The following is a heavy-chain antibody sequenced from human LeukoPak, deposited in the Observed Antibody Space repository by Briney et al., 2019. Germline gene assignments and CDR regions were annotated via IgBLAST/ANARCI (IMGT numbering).Heavy chain of an antibody. D-gene: IGHD5-18*01. Sequence: VASVKVSCKASGCTFSSYAISWVRQAPGQGLEWMGGIIPIFGTANYAQKFQGRVTITADESTSTAYMELSSLRSEDTAVYYCAQTYSYGYDYWGQGTLVTVSS. CDR3: AQTYSYGYDY. J-gene: IGHJ4*02. CDR2: IIPIFGTA. V-gene: IGHV1-69*13. CDR1: GCTFSSYA.